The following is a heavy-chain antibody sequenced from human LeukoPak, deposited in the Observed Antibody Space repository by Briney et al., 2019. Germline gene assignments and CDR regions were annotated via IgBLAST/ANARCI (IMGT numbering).Heavy chain of an antibody. D-gene: IGHD3-10*01. CDR1: GGSISSGDYY. J-gene: IGHJ5*02. Sequence: PSETLSLTCTVSGGSISSGDYYWSWIRQPPGKGLEWIGYIYYSGITYYNPSLKSRLTISADMSKNQFSLKLSSVTAADTAVYYCARDQGLGGYYGSGSYYNGANWFDPWGQGTLVTVSS. CDR2: IYYSGIT. V-gene: IGHV4-30-4*01. CDR3: ARDQGLGGYYGSGSYYNGANWFDP.